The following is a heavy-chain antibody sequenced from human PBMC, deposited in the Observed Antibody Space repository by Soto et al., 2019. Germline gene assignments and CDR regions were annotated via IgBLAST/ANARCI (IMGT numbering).Heavy chain of an antibody. CDR1: GFTFCGFW. Sequence: EVQLVESGGGSVQPGGSLRLSCASSGFTFCGFWMHWVRQGPGMGLVWVSGIKSDGTNTAYADSVRGRFTISRDNVKDTLYLQMNSLRAEDTAVYYCVRDGWAVAENWGQGTLVTVSS. V-gene: IGHV3-74*01. CDR2: IKSDGTNT. D-gene: IGHD6-19*01. CDR3: VRDGWAVAEN. J-gene: IGHJ4*02.